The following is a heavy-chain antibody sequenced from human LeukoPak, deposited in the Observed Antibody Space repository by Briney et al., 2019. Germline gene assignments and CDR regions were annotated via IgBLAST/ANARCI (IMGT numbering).Heavy chain of an antibody. J-gene: IGHJ5*02. V-gene: IGHV4-59*01. Sequence: PSETLSLTCTVSGGSLSSYYWSWLRQPPGKGLEWIGYIYYSGSTNYNPSLKSRVTISVDTSKNQFSLKLSSVTAADTAVYYCARVEVGGWFDPWGQGTLVTVSS. D-gene: IGHD2-2*01. CDR2: IYYSGST. CDR3: ARVEVGGWFDP. CDR1: GGSLSSYY.